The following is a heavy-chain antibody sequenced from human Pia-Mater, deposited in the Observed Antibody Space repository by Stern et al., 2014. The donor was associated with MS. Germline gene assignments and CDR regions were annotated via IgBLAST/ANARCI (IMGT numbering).Heavy chain of an antibody. CDR1: GFSLRTRGMG. D-gene: IGHD6-19*01. CDR2: IYWDDDK. V-gene: IGHV2-5*02. Sequence: QVTLRESGPTVVNPTQTLTLTCTFSGFSLRTRGMGVGWIRQPPGKALEWLALIYWDDDKFYSPYLKTRLTITKDTSKNWVVLTMTNMDPVDTATYYCAHLEVRAVAEDAFDIWGQGTAVTVSS. CDR3: AHLEVRAVAEDAFDI. J-gene: IGHJ3*02.